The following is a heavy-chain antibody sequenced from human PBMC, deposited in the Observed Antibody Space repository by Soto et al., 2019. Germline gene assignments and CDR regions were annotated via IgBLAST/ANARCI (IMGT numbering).Heavy chain of an antibody. CDR3: VCIFSGGYSYGFDYYGMDV. CDR1: GGSISSSSYY. CDR2: IFYSGST. Sequence: SETLSLTCTVSGGSISSSSYYWGWIRQPPGKGLEWIGSIFYSGSTYYNPSLKSRVTISVDTSKNQFSLKLSSVTAADTAMYYCVCIFSGGYSYGFDYYGMDVWGQGTMVT. J-gene: IGHJ6*02. D-gene: IGHD5-18*01. V-gene: IGHV4-39*01.